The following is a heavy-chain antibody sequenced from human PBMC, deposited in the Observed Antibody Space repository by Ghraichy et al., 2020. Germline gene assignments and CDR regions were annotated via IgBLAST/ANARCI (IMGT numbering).Heavy chain of an antibody. V-gene: IGHV3-30*04. D-gene: IGHD4/OR15-4a*01. CDR2: ISYDGNKE. CDR3: ASARYSTMVAYYYYGMDV. CDR1: GFTFSVYS. J-gene: IGHJ6*02. Sequence: GGSLRLSCAASGFTFSVYSMPWVRQAPGKGLEWVTFISYDGNKEYYADSVKGRFTISRDNCKNTLYLQMNSLRPEDTALYYCASARYSTMVAYYYYGMDVWGHGTTVTVSS.